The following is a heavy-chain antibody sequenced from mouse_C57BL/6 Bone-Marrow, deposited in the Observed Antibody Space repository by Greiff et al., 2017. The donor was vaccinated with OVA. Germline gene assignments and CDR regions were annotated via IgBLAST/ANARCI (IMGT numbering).Heavy chain of an antibody. J-gene: IGHJ1*03. CDR1: GYTFTSYW. D-gene: IGHD1-1*01. CDR3: ARKEGPFYGSSPYWYFDV. CDR2: INPSSGYT. V-gene: IGHV1-7*01. Sequence: QVQLQQSGAELAKPGASVKLSCKASGYTFTSYWMHWVKQRPGQGLEWIGYINPSSGYTKYNQKFKDKATLTADKSSSTAYMQLSSLTYEDSAVYYCARKEGPFYGSSPYWYFDVWGTGTTVTVSS.